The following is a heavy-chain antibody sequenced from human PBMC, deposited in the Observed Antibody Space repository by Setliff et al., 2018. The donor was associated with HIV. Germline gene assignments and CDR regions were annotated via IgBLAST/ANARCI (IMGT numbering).Heavy chain of an antibody. Sequence: GASVKVSCKASGYTFTRRAIHWVRQAPGQGLEWMGWINGVDGYTKCSQKFRDRLTITSDTSASTAYMELGSLRFDDTAVYYCARDYNLLEWLLTDYWGQGTLVTVSS. CDR3: ARDYNLLEWLLTDY. D-gene: IGHD3-3*01. V-gene: IGHV1-3*01. J-gene: IGHJ4*02. CDR1: GYTFTRRA. CDR2: INGVDGYT.